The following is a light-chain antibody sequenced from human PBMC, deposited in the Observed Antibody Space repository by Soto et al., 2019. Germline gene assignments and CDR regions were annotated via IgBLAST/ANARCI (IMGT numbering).Light chain of an antibody. J-gene: IGLJ3*02. V-gene: IGLV4-69*01. CDR2: LNSDGSH. Sequence: QGVVTQSPSASASLGASVKLTCTLSSGHSDYAIAWHQQQPEKGPRYLMKLNSDGSHSKGDGIPDRFSGSSSGAERYLTISSLQSEDEADYHCQTWGAGMVFGGGTKVTVL. CDR3: QTWGAGMV. CDR1: SGHSDYA.